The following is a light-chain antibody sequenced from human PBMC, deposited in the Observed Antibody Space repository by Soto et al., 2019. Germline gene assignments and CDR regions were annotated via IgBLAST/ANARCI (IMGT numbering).Light chain of an antibody. V-gene: IGKV3D-15*01. CDR3: QQYNDYSWT. CDR1: QSVSSN. CDR2: GVY. J-gene: IGKJ1*01. Sequence: EIVMTQSPTILSVSPGERATLSCRASQSVSSNLAWYQQKPGQPPRLLMYGVYTRAPGTPARFSGSGSGTEFTLTISSLQSEDFAVYYCQQYNDYSWTFGQGTKVDIK.